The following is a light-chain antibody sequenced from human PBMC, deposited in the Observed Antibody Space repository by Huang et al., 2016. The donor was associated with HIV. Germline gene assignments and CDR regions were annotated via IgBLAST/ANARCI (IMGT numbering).Light chain of an antibody. V-gene: IGKV3-15*01. CDR2: GSS. CDR1: QSISNS. Sequence: EIVMTQSPNTLSVSPGERVTLSCRASQSISNSLAWYQQRPGQAPRLLVYGSSTRATGFPARVSGSGSGTEFTLTISSLQAEDSAVYYCQQYNDWPRSFGGGTKVEIK. J-gene: IGKJ4*01. CDR3: QQYNDWPRS.